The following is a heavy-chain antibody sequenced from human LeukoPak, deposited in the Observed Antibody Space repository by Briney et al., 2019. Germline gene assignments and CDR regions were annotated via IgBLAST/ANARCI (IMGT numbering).Heavy chain of an antibody. CDR2: IIPILVTT. D-gene: IGHD3-22*01. Sequence: SVKVSCKASGDTFSSYAISWLRQATGQGLEWMGGIIPILVTTNYAQKFQGRVTITADESTSTLYMELRSLRSEDTAIYYCARDDYYDSSAYRENPFDVWGQGTMVTVSS. CDR1: GDTFSSYA. J-gene: IGHJ3*01. CDR3: ARDDYYDSSAYRENPFDV. V-gene: IGHV1-69*13.